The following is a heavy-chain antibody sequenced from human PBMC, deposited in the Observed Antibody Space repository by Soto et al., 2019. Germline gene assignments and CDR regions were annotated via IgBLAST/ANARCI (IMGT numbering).Heavy chain of an antibody. CDR3: ARPDRSYYYYGMDV. CDR1: GGSISSSSYY. J-gene: IGHJ6*02. Sequence: SETLSLTCTVSGGSISSSSYYWGWIRQSPGKGLEWIGSIYYSGSTYYNPSLKSRVTISVDTSKNQFSLKLSSVTAADTAVYYCARPDRSYYYYGMDVWGQGTTVTVSS. CDR2: IYYSGST. V-gene: IGHV4-39*01.